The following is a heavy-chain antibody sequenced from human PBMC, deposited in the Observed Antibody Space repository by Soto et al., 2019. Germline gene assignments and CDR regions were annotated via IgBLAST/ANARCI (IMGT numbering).Heavy chain of an antibody. CDR3: TTVGWELYRGDFDY. CDR2: IKNKTDGGTT. V-gene: IGHV3-15*07. Sequence: EVQLVESGGGLVKAGGSLRLSCAASGFTVSNAWMNWVRQAPGKGREWVGRIKNKTDGGTTDYAAPVKGRFTISRDDTKNTLYLQMNSLKTEDTAVYYCTTVGWELYRGDFDYWVQGTLVSVSS. CDR1: GFTVSNAW. J-gene: IGHJ4*02. D-gene: IGHD1-26*01.